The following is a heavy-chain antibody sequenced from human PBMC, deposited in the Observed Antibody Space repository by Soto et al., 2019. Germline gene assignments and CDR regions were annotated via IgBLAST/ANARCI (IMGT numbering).Heavy chain of an antibody. V-gene: IGHV3-7*01. D-gene: IGHD6-6*01. CDR1: GFTFSSYW. CDR2: IKQDGSEK. J-gene: IGHJ4*02. Sequence: EVQLVESGGGLVQPGGSLRLSCAASGFTFSSYWMSWVRQAPGKGLEWVANIKQDGSEKYYVDSVKGRFTISRDNAKNSLYLQMNSLRDEDTAVYYGAAYYSSSSNFDYWGQGTMVTVSS. CDR3: AAYYSSSSNFDY.